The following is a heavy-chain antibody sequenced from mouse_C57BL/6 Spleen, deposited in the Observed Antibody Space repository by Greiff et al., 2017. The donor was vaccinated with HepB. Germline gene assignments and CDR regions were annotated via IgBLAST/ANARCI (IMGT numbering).Heavy chain of an antibody. CDR2: ISYDGSN. CDR3: AREDGYYVGGYAMDY. V-gene: IGHV3-6*01. D-gene: IGHD2-3*01. Sequence: EVQLVESGPGLVKPSQSLSLTCSVTGYSITSGYYWNWIRQFPGNKLEWMGYISYDGSNNYNPSLNNRISITRDTSKNQFFLKLNSVTTEDTATYYCAREDGYYVGGYAMDYWGQGTSVTVSS. CDR1: GYSITSGYY. J-gene: IGHJ4*01.